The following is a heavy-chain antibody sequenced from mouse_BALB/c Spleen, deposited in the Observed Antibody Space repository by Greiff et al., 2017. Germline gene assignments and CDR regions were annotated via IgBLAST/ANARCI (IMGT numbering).Heavy chain of an antibody. CDR1: GYTFTDYA. Sequence: QVQLQQSGAELVRPGVSVKISCKGSGYTFTDYAMHWVKQSHAKSLEWIGVISTYYGDASYNQKFKGKATMTVDKSSSTAYMELARLTSEDSAIYYCARSKYGNYDWFAYWGQGTLVTVSA. J-gene: IGHJ3*01. V-gene: IGHV1S137*01. D-gene: IGHD2-10*02. CDR2: ISTYYGDA. CDR3: ARSKYGNYDWFAY.